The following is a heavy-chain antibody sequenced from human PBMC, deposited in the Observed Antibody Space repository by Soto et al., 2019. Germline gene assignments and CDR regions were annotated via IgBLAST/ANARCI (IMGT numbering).Heavy chain of an antibody. J-gene: IGHJ5*02. D-gene: IGHD2-2*01. CDR3: ANGEGYCSSTSCYYWFDP. V-gene: IGHV1-69*13. CDR2: IIPIFGTA. CDR1: GGTFGSYA. Sequence: SVKVSCKASGGTFGSYAINWVRHVPGQGLEWMGGIIPIFGTAIYAQHFQGRVTVTADESTSTTYMELSSLRSEDTAVYYCANGEGYCSSTSCYYWFDPWGQGTLVTVSS.